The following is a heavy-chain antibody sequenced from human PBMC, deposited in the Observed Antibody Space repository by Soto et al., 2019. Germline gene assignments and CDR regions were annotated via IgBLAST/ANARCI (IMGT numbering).Heavy chain of an antibody. CDR2: IDPRSGGT. CDR3: ATDDYGIFPY. J-gene: IGHJ4*02. CDR1: GYTFTTYY. V-gene: IGHV1-2*02. Sequence: HVQLVQSGTGVKKPGASVRVSCMVSGYTFTTYYIHWVRQAPGQGLEWMGWIDPRSGGTVYEQKFQGRVTMTRDTSISTVYMDLSGLTSDDTALYYCATDDYGIFPYWGQGSLVTVSS. D-gene: IGHD3-10*01.